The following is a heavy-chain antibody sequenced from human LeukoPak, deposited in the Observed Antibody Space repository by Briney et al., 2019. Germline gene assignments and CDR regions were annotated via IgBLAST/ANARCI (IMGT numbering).Heavy chain of an antibody. Sequence: PGRSLRLSCAASGFTFSSYSMHWVRQAPGKGLEWVADISYHGSIKYYADSVKGRFTISRDNSKNTLYLQMNSLRAEDTAVYYCARDSAYCSGGSCYLFDYWGQGTLVTVSS. V-gene: IGHV3-30*03. CDR3: ARDSAYCSGGSCYLFDY. CDR2: ISYHGSIK. J-gene: IGHJ4*02. D-gene: IGHD2-15*01. CDR1: GFTFSSYS.